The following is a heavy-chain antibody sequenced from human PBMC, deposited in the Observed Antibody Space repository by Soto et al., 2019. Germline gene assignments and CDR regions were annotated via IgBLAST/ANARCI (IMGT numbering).Heavy chain of an antibody. CDR2: IRAYAGNP. Sequence: QVQLVQYGAEVKKPGASVKVSCKASGYTFTSYGISWVRQAPGQGLEWMGWIRAYAGNPIYAHKLQREVTRTPSTPTTTASMELRSLGSDDTAVYYCARDLRRMDVWGQGTTVTVSS. CDR3: ARDLRRMDV. V-gene: IGHV1-18*01. J-gene: IGHJ6*02. CDR1: GYTFTSYG. D-gene: IGHD3-10*01.